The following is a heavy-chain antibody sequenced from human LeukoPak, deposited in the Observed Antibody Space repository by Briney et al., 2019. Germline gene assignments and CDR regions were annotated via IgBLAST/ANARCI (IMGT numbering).Heavy chain of an antibody. Sequence: ASVKVSCKVSGYTLTELSMHWVRQAPGKGLEWMGGFDPEDGETIYAQKFQGGVTMTEDTSTDTAYMELSSLRSEDTAVYYCATDLSGYYDSSGSYWGQGTLGTVSS. CDR1: GYTLTELS. CDR3: ATDLSGYYDSSGSY. D-gene: IGHD3-22*01. CDR2: FDPEDGET. J-gene: IGHJ4*02. V-gene: IGHV1-24*01.